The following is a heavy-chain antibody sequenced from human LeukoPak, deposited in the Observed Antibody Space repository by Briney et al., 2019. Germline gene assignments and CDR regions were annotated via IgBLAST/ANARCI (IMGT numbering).Heavy chain of an antibody. V-gene: IGHV3-53*01. D-gene: IGHD1-26*01. CDR1: GFTVSSNY. Sequence: GGSLRLSCAASGFTVSSNYVSWVRQAPGKGLEWVSIIYSGGSTYYADSVKGRFTISRDNSKNTLYLQMNSLRAEDTAVYYCARDQGAGDAFDIWGQGTMVTVSS. J-gene: IGHJ3*02. CDR3: ARDQGAGDAFDI. CDR2: IYSGGST.